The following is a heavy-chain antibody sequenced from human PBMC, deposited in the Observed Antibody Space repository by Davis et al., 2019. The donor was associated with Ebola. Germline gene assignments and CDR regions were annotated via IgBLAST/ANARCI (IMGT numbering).Heavy chain of an antibody. CDR1: GFTFSGSA. V-gene: IGHV3-73*01. Sequence: GESLKISCAASGFTFSGSAMHWVRQASGKGLEWVGRIRSKANSYATAYAASVKGRITISRDDSKNTLYLQMNSLKTEDTTVYYCTTRTYYYDSSGRKTDYWGQGTLVTVSS. D-gene: IGHD3-22*01. CDR2: IRSKANSYAT. CDR3: TTRTYYYDSSGRKTDY. J-gene: IGHJ4*02.